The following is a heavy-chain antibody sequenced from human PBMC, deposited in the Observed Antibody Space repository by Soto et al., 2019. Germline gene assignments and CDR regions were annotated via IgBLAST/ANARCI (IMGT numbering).Heavy chain of an antibody. CDR2: ISAYNGNT. Sequence: ALVKVSCKAAVYTITSYGSSWVRQAPEQGLEWMGWISAYNGNTKYAQKLQGRVTMTTDTSTSTAYMELRSLRSDDTAVYYFARCDDILTGFSQSNCFDPWGHGTLVTVSS. CDR1: VYTITSYG. CDR3: ARCDDILTGFSQSNCFDP. V-gene: IGHV1-18*01. D-gene: IGHD3-9*01. J-gene: IGHJ5*02.